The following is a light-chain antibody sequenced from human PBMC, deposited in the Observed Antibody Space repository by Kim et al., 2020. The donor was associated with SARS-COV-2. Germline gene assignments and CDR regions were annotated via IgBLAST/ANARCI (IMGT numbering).Light chain of an antibody. Sequence: QSALTQPASVSGSPGQSITISCTGTSSDVGGYNYVSWYQQHPGKAPKLMIYDVSNRPSGVSNRFSGSKSGNTASLTISGLQAEDEADYYCSSYTSSSNLYVFGTGTKV. V-gene: IGLV2-14*03. J-gene: IGLJ1*01. CDR1: SSDVGGYNY. CDR2: DVS. CDR3: SSYTSSSNLYV.